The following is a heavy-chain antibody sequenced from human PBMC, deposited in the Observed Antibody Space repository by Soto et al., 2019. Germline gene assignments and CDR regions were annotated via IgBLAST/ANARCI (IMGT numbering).Heavy chain of an antibody. CDR1: GCSICSSSYY. J-gene: IGHJ6*02. CDR2: IYYSGST. Sequence: SETLSLSCTVSGCSICSSSYYWGWIRQPPGKGLEWIGSIYYSGSTYYNPSLKSRVTISVDTSKNQFSLKLSSVTAADTAVYYCATKTGGGWEDGMDVWGQGTTVTVSS. CDR3: ATKTGGGWEDGMDV. V-gene: IGHV4-39*01. D-gene: IGHD6-19*01.